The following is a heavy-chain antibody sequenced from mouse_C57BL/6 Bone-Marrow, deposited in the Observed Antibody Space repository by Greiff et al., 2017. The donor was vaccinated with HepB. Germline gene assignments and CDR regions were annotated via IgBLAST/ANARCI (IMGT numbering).Heavy chain of an antibody. D-gene: IGHD1-1*01. Sequence: QVQLQQPGAELVKPGASVKMSCKASGYTFTSYWITWVKQRPGQGLEWIGDIYPGSGSTNYNEKFKSKATLTVDTSSSTAYMQLSSLTSEDSAVYYCSREGFYYGSSYGYWYFYVWGTGTTVTVSS. CDR1: GYTFTSYW. CDR2: IYPGSGST. J-gene: IGHJ1*03. CDR3: SREGFYYGSSYGYWYFYV. V-gene: IGHV1-55*01.